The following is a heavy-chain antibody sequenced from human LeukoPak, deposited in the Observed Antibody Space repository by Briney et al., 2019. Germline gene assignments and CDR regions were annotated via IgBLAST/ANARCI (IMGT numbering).Heavy chain of an antibody. CDR1: GFTVSSNY. CDR3: ARQYLYDSSGWLAFDI. D-gene: IGHD3-22*01. CDR2: IYSGGST. Sequence: GGSLRLSCTASGFTVSSNYMSWVRQAPGKGLEWVSVIYSGGSTYYADSVKGRFTISRDNSKNTLYLQMNSLRAEDTAVYYCARQYLYDSSGWLAFDIWGQGTMVTVSS. J-gene: IGHJ3*02. V-gene: IGHV3-53*01.